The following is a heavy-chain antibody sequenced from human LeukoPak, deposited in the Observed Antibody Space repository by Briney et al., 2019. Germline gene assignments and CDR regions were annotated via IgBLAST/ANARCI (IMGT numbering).Heavy chain of an antibody. J-gene: IGHJ4*02. CDR3: ARLPWADYVWGSYRLVLPSYFDY. D-gene: IGHD3-16*02. Sequence: GASVKVSCKASGYTFTSYGISWVRQAPGQGLEWMGWISAYNGNTNYAQKLQGRVTMTTDTSTSTAYMELRSLRSDDTAVYYCARLPWADYVWGSYRLVLPSYFDYWGQGTLVTVSS. V-gene: IGHV1-18*01. CDR2: ISAYNGNT. CDR1: GYTFTSYG.